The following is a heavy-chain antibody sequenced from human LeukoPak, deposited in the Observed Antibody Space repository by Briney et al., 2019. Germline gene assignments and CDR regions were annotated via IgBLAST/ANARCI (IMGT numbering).Heavy chain of an antibody. CDR2: ISGGGGST. CDR3: AIYSGYGTSAFDI. J-gene: IGHJ3*02. D-gene: IGHD5-12*01. Sequence: PGGSLRLPCAASGFTFSSYAMTWVRQGPGKGLEWVSDISGGGGSTYYADSVKGRFTISRDNSKNTLYLQMHSLRAEDTAVYYCAIYSGYGTSAFDIWGQGTMVTVSS. CDR1: GFTFSSYA. V-gene: IGHV3-23*01.